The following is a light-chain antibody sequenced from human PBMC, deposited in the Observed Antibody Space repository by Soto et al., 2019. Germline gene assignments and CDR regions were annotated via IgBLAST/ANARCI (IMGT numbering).Light chain of an antibody. CDR1: TSDVGGYNH. CDR3: SSYTNTNTLV. CDR2: DVN. Sequence: QSALIQPASVSGSPGQSITISCTGTTSDVGGYNHVSWFQQHPGKVPKLMIYDVNNRPSGVSNRFSGSKSGNTASLTISGLQAEDEADYYCSSYTNTNTLVFGGGTKLT. J-gene: IGLJ2*01. V-gene: IGLV2-14*01.